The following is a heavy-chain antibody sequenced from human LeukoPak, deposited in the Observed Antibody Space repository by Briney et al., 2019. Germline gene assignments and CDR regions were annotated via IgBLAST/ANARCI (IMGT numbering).Heavy chain of an antibody. V-gene: IGHV3-30*18. J-gene: IGHJ4*02. Sequence: YNPIYKYYAASLKCRFTISRDNSKNTLYLQMNSLRAEDTAVYYCAKDRAQKWELREGSFAYWGQGTLVTVSS. CDR3: AKDRAQKWELREGSFAY. CDR2: YNPIYK. D-gene: IGHD1-26*01.